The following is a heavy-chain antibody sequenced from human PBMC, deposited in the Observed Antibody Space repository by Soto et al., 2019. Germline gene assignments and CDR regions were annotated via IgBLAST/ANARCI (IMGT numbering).Heavy chain of an antibody. J-gene: IGHJ4*02. CDR2: IEQDGSEK. CDR1: GFIFSAYW. V-gene: IGHV3-7*03. D-gene: IGHD3-22*01. CDR3: AKSDSYYYDSSGHQGVDY. Sequence: GGSLRLSCAASGFIFSAYWMTWVRQAPGKGLEWVANIEQDGSEKWYVDSVKGRFTMSRDNAKNSLYLQMNSLRAEDTAVYYCAKSDSYYYDSSGHQGVDYWGQVTLVTVSS.